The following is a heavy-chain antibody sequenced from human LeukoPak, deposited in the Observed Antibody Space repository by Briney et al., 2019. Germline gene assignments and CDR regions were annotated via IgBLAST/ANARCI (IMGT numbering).Heavy chain of an antibody. CDR1: RFRFNSYA. Sequence: GGPLRLSSAASRFRFNSYAMYCVREALGKGREYVSHFIGIGGSTYYANSVKGRFTISRDNSKNTLYLQMGSLRAEDMAVYYCARDLRSSGWLRRPYYFDYWGQGTLVTVSS. J-gene: IGHJ4*02. CDR2: FIGIGGST. CDR3: ARDLRSSGWLRRPYYFDY. D-gene: IGHD5-12*01. V-gene: IGHV3-64*01.